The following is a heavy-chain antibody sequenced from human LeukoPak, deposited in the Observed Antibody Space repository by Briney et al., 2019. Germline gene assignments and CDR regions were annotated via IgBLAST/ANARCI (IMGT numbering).Heavy chain of an antibody. Sequence: GESLKISCEASGYTFINYWIAWVRHMPGKGLEWMGIIFPDDSDTRYNPSFQGQVTISADKSSNTAYLQWSSLTASDTAMYYCARREYSSSSFYFDNWGQGILVTVSS. CDR2: IFPDDSDT. D-gene: IGHD6-6*01. V-gene: IGHV5-51*01. CDR3: ARREYSSSSFYFDN. CDR1: GYTFINYW. J-gene: IGHJ4*02.